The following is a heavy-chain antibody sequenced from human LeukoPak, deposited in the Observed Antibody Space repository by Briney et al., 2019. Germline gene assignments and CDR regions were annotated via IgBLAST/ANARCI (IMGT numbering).Heavy chain of an antibody. CDR3: ARQRPHIVVVTEFDY. J-gene: IGHJ4*02. Sequence: GESLKISCKGSGYIFTNYWIAWVRLMPGKGLELMGIIYPGDSDTRHSPSFQGQVTISADKSISTAYLQWSSLKASDTAMYYCARQRPHIVVVTEFDYWGQGTLVTVSS. D-gene: IGHD2-21*02. CDR2: IYPGDSDT. CDR1: GYIFTNYW. V-gene: IGHV5-51*01.